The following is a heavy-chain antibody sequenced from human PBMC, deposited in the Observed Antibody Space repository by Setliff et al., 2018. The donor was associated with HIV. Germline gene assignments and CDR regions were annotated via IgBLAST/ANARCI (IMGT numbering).Heavy chain of an antibody. CDR1: GYTLTDYY. V-gene: IGHV1-2*02. Sequence: GASVKVSCKASGYTLTDYYIHWMRQAPGQGLEWVGWFNPFSGGTNFAQKFQGRVTMTRDTSISTAYMELSRLRSDDTAVYYCARGESSYYYYYMDVWGTGTTVTVSS. CDR2: FNPFSGGT. J-gene: IGHJ6*03. CDR3: ARGESSYYYYYMDV.